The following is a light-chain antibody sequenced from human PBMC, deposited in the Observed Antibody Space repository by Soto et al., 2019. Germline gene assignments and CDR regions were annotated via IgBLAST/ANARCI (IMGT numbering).Light chain of an antibody. V-gene: IGLV2-8*01. CDR1: NTDIGGHKY. CDR3: ISYAAGNNYLV. J-gene: IGLJ2*01. CDR2: EVS. Sequence: QSALTQPPSASGSPGQSVTISCTGTNTDIGGHKYVSWYQHHPGKAPKLLIYEVSERPSGVPDRFSGSKSGNAASLTVSGLQADDEADYYCISYAAGNNYLVFGGGTKLTVL.